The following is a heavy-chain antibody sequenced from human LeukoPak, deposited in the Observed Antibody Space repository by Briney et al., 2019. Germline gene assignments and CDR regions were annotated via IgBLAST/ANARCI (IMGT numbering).Heavy chain of an antibody. D-gene: IGHD6-6*01. J-gene: IGHJ4*02. CDR3: ATYSSSLGRVDY. V-gene: IGHV1-69*13. Sequence: ASVKVSCKASGGTFSSYAISWVRQAPGRGLEWMGGIIPIFGTANYAQKFQGRVTITADESTSTAYMELSSLRSEDTAVYYCATYSSSLGRVDYWGQGTLVTVSS. CDR1: GGTFSSYA. CDR2: IIPIFGTA.